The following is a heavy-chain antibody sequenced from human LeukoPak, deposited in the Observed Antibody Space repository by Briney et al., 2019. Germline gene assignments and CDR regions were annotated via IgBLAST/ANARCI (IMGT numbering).Heavy chain of an antibody. Sequence: GGSLRLSCTASGFTFGDYAMTWVRQAPGKGLEWVGIIRSKVYGGTPEYAASVKGRFTISRDDSKGIAYLQMNSLKTEDTAVYCTRDQTPYYWGQGTLVTVSS. J-gene: IGHJ4*02. V-gene: IGHV3-49*04. CDR1: GFTFGDYA. CDR3: TRDQTPYY. CDR2: IRSKVYGGTP.